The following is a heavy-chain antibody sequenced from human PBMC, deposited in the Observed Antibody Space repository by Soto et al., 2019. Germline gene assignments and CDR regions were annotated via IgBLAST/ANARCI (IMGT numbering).Heavy chain of an antibody. Sequence: ASVKVSCKASGYSFTDYHIHWARQAPGQGLEWLGRINPKSGGTSTAQKFQGWVTMTRERSISTVYMELTRLRSDDTAVYFCARGHSTDCSNGVCSFFYNHEMDVWGQGTTVTVS. V-gene: IGHV1-2*04. CDR2: INPKSGGT. J-gene: IGHJ6*02. CDR3: ARGHSTDCSNGVCSFFYNHEMDV. D-gene: IGHD2-8*01. CDR1: GYSFTDYH.